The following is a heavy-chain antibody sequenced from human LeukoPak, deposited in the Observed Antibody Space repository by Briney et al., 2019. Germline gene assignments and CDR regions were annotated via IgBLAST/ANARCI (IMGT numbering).Heavy chain of an antibody. J-gene: IGHJ5*02. CDR1: GGSISSYY. CDR2: IYYSGST. D-gene: IGHD6-19*01. CDR3: ARGGYSSGWYLTWFDP. V-gene: IGHV4-59*01. Sequence: SETLSLTCTVSGGSISSYYWSWIRQPPGKGLEWIGYIYYSGSTNYNPSLKSRVTISVDTSKNQFSLKLSSVTAADTAVYYCARGGYSSGWYLTWFDPWGQGTLVTVSS.